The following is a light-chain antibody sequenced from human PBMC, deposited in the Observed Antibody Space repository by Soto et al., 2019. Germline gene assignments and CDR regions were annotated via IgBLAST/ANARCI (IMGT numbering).Light chain of an antibody. CDR2: KAS. CDR1: QSISSW. V-gene: IGKV1-5*03. J-gene: IGKJ4*02. Sequence: DIQMTQSPSTLSASVGDRVTITCRASQSISSWLAWYQQKPGKAPKLLIYKASSLESGDPSRFSGGESGTEFTLTISRLQPDEFATYYWQQYNSYSWFGGGTKVEIK. CDR3: QQYNSYSW.